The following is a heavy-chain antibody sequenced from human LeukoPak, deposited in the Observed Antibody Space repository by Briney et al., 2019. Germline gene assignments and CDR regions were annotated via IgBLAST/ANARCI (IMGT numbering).Heavy chain of an antibody. CDR1: RYTFTNYA. CDR2: INAGNGNT. J-gene: IGHJ3*02. V-gene: IGHV1-3*01. Sequence: ASVKVSCKASRYTFTNYAMHWVRQAPGQRLEWMGWINAGNGNTKYSQKFQGRVTITRDTSASTAYMELSSLRSEDTAVYYCARVYGSGSLRAFDIWGQGTMVTVSS. CDR3: ARVYGSGSLRAFDI. D-gene: IGHD3-10*01.